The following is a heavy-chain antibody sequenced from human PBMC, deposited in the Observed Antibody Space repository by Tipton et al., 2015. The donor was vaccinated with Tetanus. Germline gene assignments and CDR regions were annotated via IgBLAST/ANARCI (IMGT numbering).Heavy chain of an antibody. J-gene: IGHJ2*01. CDR3: ARGGLCVGPACAGISPLLDV. V-gene: IGHV4-59*01. CDR1: RGPISSYY. D-gene: IGHD2-15*01. CDR2: IYYNGST. Sequence: GLVKPSETLSLTCSVSRGPISSYYWSWIRQPAGKGLEWIGHIYYNGSTKYNPSLKSRVTVSLDTSKKHFSLRLSSVTAADTAVYYCARGGLCVGPACAGISPLLDVWGRGTLVTVSS.